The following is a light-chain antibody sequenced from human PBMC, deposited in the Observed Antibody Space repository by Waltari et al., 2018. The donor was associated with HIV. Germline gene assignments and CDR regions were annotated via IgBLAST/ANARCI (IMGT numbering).Light chain of an antibody. J-gene: IGLJ2*01. V-gene: IGLV1-44*01. CDR2: SDN. CDR1: NSNIGSNT. Sequence: QSVLTQPPSASGTPGQRVTISCSGSNSNIGSNTVNWYQQLPGTAPKPLIYSDNQRPSGVPDRFSGSKSGTSSSLAISGLQSEDEAEYYCATWHDSLTVVFGGGTKLTVL. CDR3: ATWHDSLTVV.